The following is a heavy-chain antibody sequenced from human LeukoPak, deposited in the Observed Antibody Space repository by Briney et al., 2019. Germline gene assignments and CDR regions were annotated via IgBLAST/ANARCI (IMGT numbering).Heavy chain of an antibody. V-gene: IGHV4-30-4*07. J-gene: IGHJ4*02. Sequence: SQTLSLTCAVSGGSISSGGYSWSWIRQPPGKGLEWIGYIYYSGSTYYNPSLKSRVTISVDTSKNQFSLKLSSVTAADTAVYYCARGSLRGYSYGFNYWGQGTLVTVSS. CDR2: IYYSGST. CDR1: GGSISSGGYS. D-gene: IGHD5-18*01. CDR3: ARGSLRGYSYGFNY.